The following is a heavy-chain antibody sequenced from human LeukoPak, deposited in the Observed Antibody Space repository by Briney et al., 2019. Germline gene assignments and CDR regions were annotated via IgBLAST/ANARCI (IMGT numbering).Heavy chain of an antibody. Sequence: SQTLSLTCANSGDSVSSNSAAWNWIRQSPSRGLEWLGRTYYRSKWYNDYAVSVKSRITINPDTSKNQFSLQLNSVTPEDTAVYYCARDLSSGQWLVRRVGYYYGMDVWGQGTTVTVSS. V-gene: IGHV6-1*01. J-gene: IGHJ6*02. CDR3: ARDLSSGQWLVRRVGYYYGMDV. CDR1: GDSVSSNSAA. D-gene: IGHD6-19*01. CDR2: TYYRSKWYN.